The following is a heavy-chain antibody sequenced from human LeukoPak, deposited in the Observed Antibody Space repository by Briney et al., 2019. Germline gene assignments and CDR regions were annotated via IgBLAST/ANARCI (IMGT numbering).Heavy chain of an antibody. Sequence: GGSLRLSCAASGFTFSTYAMHWVRQAPGKGLEWVAVISYDGSNKYYADSVKGQFTISRDNSKNTLYLQMNSLRAEDTAEYYCAKDQSGRVKAFDIWGQGTMVTVSS. CDR2: ISYDGSNK. CDR3: AKDQSGRVKAFDI. D-gene: IGHD1-26*01. J-gene: IGHJ3*02. V-gene: IGHV3-30*18. CDR1: GFTFSTYA.